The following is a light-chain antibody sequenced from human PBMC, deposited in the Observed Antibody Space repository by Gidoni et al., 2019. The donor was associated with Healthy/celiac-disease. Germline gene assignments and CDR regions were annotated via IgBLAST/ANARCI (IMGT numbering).Light chain of an antibody. Sequence: ETVLTQSPVTLSVSSGERAALSCRASETIDYKLAWYQQKPGQASRLLIYGASIRATGVPDRFRGSGSGTEFTLTISSLQSEDFAFYYCQQYSNWPPFTFGGGTKVEMK. CDR3: QQYSNWPPFT. CDR1: ETIDYK. V-gene: IGKV3-15*01. J-gene: IGKJ4*01. CDR2: GAS.